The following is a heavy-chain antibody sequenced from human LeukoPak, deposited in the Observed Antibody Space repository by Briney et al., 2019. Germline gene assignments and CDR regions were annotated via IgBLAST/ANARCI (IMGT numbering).Heavy chain of an antibody. CDR2: IKQDGSEN. J-gene: IGHJ3*02. D-gene: IGHD3-3*01. Sequence: GGSLRLSCAASGFTLSSYWMTWVRQAPGKGLEWVAYIKQDGSENYYVDSVKGRFTISRDNAKNSLYLQMNSLRDEDTAVYYCARDSSDFWSGYSPGAFDIWGQGTMVTVSS. CDR1: GFTLSSYW. V-gene: IGHV3-7*01. CDR3: ARDSSDFWSGYSPGAFDI.